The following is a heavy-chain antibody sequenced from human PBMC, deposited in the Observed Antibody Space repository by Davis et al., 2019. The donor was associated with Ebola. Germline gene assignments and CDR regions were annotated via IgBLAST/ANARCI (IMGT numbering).Heavy chain of an antibody. D-gene: IGHD3-22*01. V-gene: IGHV4-59*08. J-gene: IGHJ5*02. CDR3: ARHFPYYYDSSGYYYGWFDP. CDR1: GGSISSYY. Sequence: MPGGSLRLSCTVSGGSISSYYWSWIRQPPGKGLEWIGYIYYSGSTNYNPSLKSRVTISVDTSKNQFSLKLSSVTAADTAVYYCARHFPYYYDSSGYYYGWFDPWGQGTLVTVSS. CDR2: IYYSGST.